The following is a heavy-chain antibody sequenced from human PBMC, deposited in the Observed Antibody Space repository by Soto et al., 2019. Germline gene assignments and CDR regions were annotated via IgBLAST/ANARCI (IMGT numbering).Heavy chain of an antibody. V-gene: IGHV1-18*04. CDR2: ISTYNGNT. CDR3: ARVVGGIPVAGSWNWFDP. Sequence: GASVKVSCKASGYTFTSYALSWVRHAPGQGLEWMGWISTYNGNTNYAQNLQGRVTMTTDISTNTAYMELRSLRPDDTAVYYCARVVGGIPVAGSWNWFDPWGQGTLVTVSS. J-gene: IGHJ5*02. CDR1: GYTFTSYA. D-gene: IGHD6-19*01.